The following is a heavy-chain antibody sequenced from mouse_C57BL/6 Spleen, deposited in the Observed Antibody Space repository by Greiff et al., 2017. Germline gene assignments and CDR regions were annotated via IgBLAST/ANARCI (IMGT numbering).Heavy chain of an antibody. CDR1: GFTFNTYA. CDR3: VRDRGMDGNYAMDY. D-gene: IGHD1-1*01. Sequence: EVKLVESGGGLVQPKGSLKLSCAASGFTFNTYAMHWVRQAPGKGLEWVARIRSKSSNYATYYDYSVKDRFTITRDDSQSMLYLQMNNLKTADTAMYYCVRDRGMDGNYAMDYWGQGTSVTVSS. V-gene: IGHV10-3*01. J-gene: IGHJ4*01. CDR2: IRSKSSNYAT.